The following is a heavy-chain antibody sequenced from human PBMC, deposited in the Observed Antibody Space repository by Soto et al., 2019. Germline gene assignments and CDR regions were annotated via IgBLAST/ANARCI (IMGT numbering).Heavy chain of an antibody. D-gene: IGHD2-2*01. CDR2: ISSNGGST. CDR1: GFTFSSYA. J-gene: IGHJ3*02. CDR3: ARDRYCSSTSCPDAFDI. V-gene: IGHV3-64*04. Sequence: LRLSCSASGFTFSSYAMHWVRQAPGKGLEYVSAISSNGGSTYYADSVKGRFTISRDNAKNTLYLQMNSLRAEDTAVYYCARDRYCSSTSCPDAFDIWGQGTMVTVSS.